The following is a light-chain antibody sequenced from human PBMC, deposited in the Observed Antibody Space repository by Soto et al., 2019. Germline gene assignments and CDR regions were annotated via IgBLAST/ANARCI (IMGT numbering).Light chain of an antibody. Sequence: EIVVTQSPATLSVSPGERATLSCRASQSVGNNLAWYQQSPGRAPSLLIYAASTGAPGLPARFTGSGSGTEFTLTISSLQSEDFAVYYCQQYFTWPYTFGQGTKVDIK. J-gene: IGKJ2*01. CDR2: AAS. CDR1: QSVGNN. CDR3: QQYFTWPYT. V-gene: IGKV3-15*01.